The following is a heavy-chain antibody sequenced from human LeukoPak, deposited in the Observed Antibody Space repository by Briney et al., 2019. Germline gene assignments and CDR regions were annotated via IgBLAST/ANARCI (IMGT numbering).Heavy chain of an antibody. D-gene: IGHD2-8*01. CDR2: IYTSGST. Sequence: SQTLSLTCTVSGGSISSGSYYWSWIRQPAGKGLEWIGRIYTSGSTNYNPSLKSRVTISVDTSKNQISLKLSSVTAADTAVYYCARETNYYFDYWGQGNLVTVSS. CDR3: ARETNYYFDY. V-gene: IGHV4-61*02. J-gene: IGHJ4*02. CDR1: GGSISSGSYY.